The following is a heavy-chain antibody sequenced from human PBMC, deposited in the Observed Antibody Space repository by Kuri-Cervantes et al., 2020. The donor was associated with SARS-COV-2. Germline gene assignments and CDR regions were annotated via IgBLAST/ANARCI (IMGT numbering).Heavy chain of an antibody. Sequence: GESLKISCAASGFTFSSYAMSWVRQAPGKGLEWVSAISGSGGSTYYADSVKGRFTTSRDNAKNSLYLQMNSLRAEDTAVYYCARVEGISLDYWGQGTLVTVSS. CDR1: GFTFSSYA. CDR2: ISGSGGST. V-gene: IGHV3-23*01. CDR3: ARVEGISLDY. J-gene: IGHJ4*02. D-gene: IGHD3-3*01.